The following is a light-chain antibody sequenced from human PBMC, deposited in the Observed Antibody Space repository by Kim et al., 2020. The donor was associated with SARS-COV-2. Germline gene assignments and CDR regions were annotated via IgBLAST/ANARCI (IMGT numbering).Light chain of an antibody. Sequence: EIVLTQSPGSLSLSPGERATLSCRASQNIAGSYLAWYQQKPGQAPRLLIYGASKRATGVPDRFSGSGSGADFTLTISGLEPEDFAVYYCQQYGSSPLYSFGQGTKLEIK. CDR1: QNIAGSY. CDR3: QQYGSSPLYS. J-gene: IGKJ2*01. V-gene: IGKV3-20*01. CDR2: GAS.